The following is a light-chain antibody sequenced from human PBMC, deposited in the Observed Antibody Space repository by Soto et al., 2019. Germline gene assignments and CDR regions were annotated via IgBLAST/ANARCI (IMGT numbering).Light chain of an antibody. V-gene: IGLV4-69*01. Sequence: QPVLTQSPSASASLGASVKLTCTLSSGHSSYAIAWHQQQPEKGPRYLVKLNSDGSHSKGDGIPDRFSGSSSGAERYLTISSLQSEDEADYYCQTWGTGFWVFGGGTKVTVL. J-gene: IGLJ3*02. CDR3: QTWGTGFWV. CDR2: LNSDGSH. CDR1: SGHSSYA.